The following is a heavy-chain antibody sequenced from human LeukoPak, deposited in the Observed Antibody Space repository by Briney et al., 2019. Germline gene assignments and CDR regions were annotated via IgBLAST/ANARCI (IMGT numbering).Heavy chain of an antibody. CDR1: GGSISSGGYS. Sequence: SETLSLTCAVSGGSISSGGYSWSWIRQPPGKGLEWIGYIYHSGSTYYNPSLKSRVTISVDRSKNQFSLKLSSVTAADTAVYYCARAWVNAFDIRGQGTMVTVSS. CDR3: ARAWVNAFDI. V-gene: IGHV4-30-2*01. D-gene: IGHD2-21*01. CDR2: IYHSGST. J-gene: IGHJ3*02.